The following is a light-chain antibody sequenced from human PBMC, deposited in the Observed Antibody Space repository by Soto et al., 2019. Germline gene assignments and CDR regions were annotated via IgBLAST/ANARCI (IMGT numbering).Light chain of an antibody. J-gene: IGLJ2*01. Sequence: QSALTQPPSVSGSPGQSVTISCTGTSSDVGSYNRVSWYQQPPGTAPKLMIYEVSHRPSGVPDRFSGSKSGNTASLTISGLQAEDEDDYYCSSYTSSSTLVFGGGTKVTVL. CDR1: SSDVGSYNR. V-gene: IGLV2-18*02. CDR3: SSYTSSSTLV. CDR2: EVS.